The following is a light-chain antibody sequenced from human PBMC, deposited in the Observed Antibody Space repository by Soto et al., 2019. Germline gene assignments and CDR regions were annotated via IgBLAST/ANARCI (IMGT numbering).Light chain of an antibody. Sequence: DIPMTQSPSTLSGSVGDRVTLTFRASQSISSWLAWYQQKPGKAPKLLIYDASSLESGVPSRFSGSGSGTEFTLTISSLQPDDFATYYCQQYNSYSPWTFGQGTKVDNK. CDR2: DAS. V-gene: IGKV1-5*01. CDR3: QQYNSYSPWT. CDR1: QSISSW. J-gene: IGKJ1*01.